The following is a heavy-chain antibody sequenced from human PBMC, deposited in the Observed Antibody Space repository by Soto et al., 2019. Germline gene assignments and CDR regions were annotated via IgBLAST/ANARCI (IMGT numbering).Heavy chain of an antibody. D-gene: IGHD5-18*01. CDR2: INAGNGNT. Sequence: ASVKVSCKASGYTFTSYAMHWVRQAPGQRLEWMGWINAGNGNTKYSQKFQGRVTITRDTSASTAYMELSSLRSEDTAVYYCARNSGYSYAEVYYFDYWGQGTLVTVSS. CDR1: GYTFTSYA. V-gene: IGHV1-3*01. J-gene: IGHJ4*02. CDR3: ARNSGYSYAEVYYFDY.